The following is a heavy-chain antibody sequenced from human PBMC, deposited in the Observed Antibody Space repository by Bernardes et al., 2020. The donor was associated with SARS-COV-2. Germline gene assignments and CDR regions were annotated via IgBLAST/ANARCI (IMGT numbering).Heavy chain of an antibody. CDR2: LYPGYSDT. CDR1: GYTFIDYW. D-gene: IGHD4-17*01. Sequence: GESLKISCKGSGYTFIDYWIGWVRQVPGKGLEWVGLLYPGYSDTRYSPSFQGQVTISADKFIRTANLQWSSLKASDTAMYYCARGARDSTTVTTNYFDYWGQGTLVTVSS. V-gene: IGHV5-51*01. J-gene: IGHJ4*02. CDR3: ARGARDSTTVTTNYFDY.